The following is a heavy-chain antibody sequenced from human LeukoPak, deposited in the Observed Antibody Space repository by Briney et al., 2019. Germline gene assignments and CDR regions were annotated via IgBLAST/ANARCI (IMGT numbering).Heavy chain of an antibody. D-gene: IGHD2-21*02. Sequence: GGSLRLSCAASGFSFNTYNMNWVRQAPGEGLEWVSSISTASIYIYYADSVKGRFTISRDNAKNSLYLQMNSLRAEDTAVYYCAREIGGGDYYYYYYMDVWGKGTTVSVSS. J-gene: IGHJ6*03. CDR1: GFSFNTYN. CDR2: ISTASIYI. V-gene: IGHV3-21*06. CDR3: AREIGGGDYYYYYYMDV.